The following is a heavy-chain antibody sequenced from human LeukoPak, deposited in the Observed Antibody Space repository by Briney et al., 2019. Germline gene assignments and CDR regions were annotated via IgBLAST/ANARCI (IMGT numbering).Heavy chain of an antibody. CDR1: GYTFTSYD. V-gene: IGHV1-8*01. D-gene: IGHD4-17*01. CDR3: ARVRYDDYGDYGNFDY. Sequence: ASVKVSCKASGYTFTSYDINWVRQATGQGLEWMGWTNPNSGNTGYAQKFQGRVTMTRNTSISTAYMELSSLRSEDTAVYYCARVRYDDYGDYGNFDYWGQGTLVTVSS. CDR2: TNPNSGNT. J-gene: IGHJ4*02.